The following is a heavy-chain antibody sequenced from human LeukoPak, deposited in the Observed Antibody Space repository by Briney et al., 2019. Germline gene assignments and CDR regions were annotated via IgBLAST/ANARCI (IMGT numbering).Heavy chain of an antibody. CDR3: ARVRGQWLVLDY. Sequence: SETLSLTCTVSGGSTSSYYWSWIRQPPGKGLEWIGYIYYSGSTNYNPSLKSRVTISVDTSKNQFSLKLSSVTAADTAVYYCARVRGQWLVLDYWGQGTLVTVSS. D-gene: IGHD6-19*01. V-gene: IGHV4-59*01. J-gene: IGHJ4*02. CDR1: GGSTSSYY. CDR2: IYYSGST.